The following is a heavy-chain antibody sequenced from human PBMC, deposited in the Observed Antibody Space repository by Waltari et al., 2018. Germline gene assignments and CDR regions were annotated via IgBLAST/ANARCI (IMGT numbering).Heavy chain of an antibody. J-gene: IGHJ6*02. CDR3: AGSYYDILTGVYYYGMDV. D-gene: IGHD3-9*01. Sequence: QVQLQESGPGLVKPSETLSLTCTVAGGSISSYYWSWIRQPPGKGLEWIGYIYYSGSTNYHPSLKGRVTISVDTSKNQFSLKLSSVTAADTTVYYCAGSYYDILTGVYYYGMDVWGQGTTVTVSS. CDR1: GGSISSYY. CDR2: IYYSGST. V-gene: IGHV4-59*01.